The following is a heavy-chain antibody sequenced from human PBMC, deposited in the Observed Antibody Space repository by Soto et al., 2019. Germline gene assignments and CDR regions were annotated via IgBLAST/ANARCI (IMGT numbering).Heavy chain of an antibody. Sequence: GGSLRLSCAASGFTFSNYWMTWVRQAPGKGLEWVATIKQAGSENYYVDSVKGRFTISRDNAKNSLYLQMNGLRVDDTAVYYCVREYDYGDYYYFDYWGPGTLVTVSS. CDR3: VREYDYGDYYYFDY. J-gene: IGHJ4*02. CDR1: GFTFSNYW. V-gene: IGHV3-7*01. CDR2: IKQAGSEN. D-gene: IGHD4-17*01.